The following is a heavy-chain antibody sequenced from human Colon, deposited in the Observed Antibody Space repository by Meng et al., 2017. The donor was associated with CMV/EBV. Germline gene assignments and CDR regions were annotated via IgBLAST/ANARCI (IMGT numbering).Heavy chain of an antibody. V-gene: IGHV3-7*01. CDR2: IKQDGSEK. CDR3: AKDQRQRVYYNGMDV. CDR1: GFTFSSYW. J-gene: IGHJ6*02. Sequence: GESLKISCAASGFTFSSYWMSWVRQAPGKGLEWVANIKQDGSEKYYVDSVKGRFTISRDNAKNSLYLQMNSLRAEDTAVYYCAKDQRQRVYYNGMDVWGQGTTVTVSS. D-gene: IGHD6-25*01.